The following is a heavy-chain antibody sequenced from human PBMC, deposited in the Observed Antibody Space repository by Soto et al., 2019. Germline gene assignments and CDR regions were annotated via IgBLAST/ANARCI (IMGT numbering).Heavy chain of an antibody. CDR2: ISSSSSYT. J-gene: IGHJ4*02. D-gene: IGHD3-22*01. CDR1: GFTFSDYY. CDR3: ARVGLRYYDSSGYPYYFDY. Sequence: GGSLRLSCAASGFTFSDYYMSWIRQAPGKGLEWVSYISSSSSYTNYADSVKGRFTISRDNAKNSLYLQMNSLRAEDTAVYYCARVGLRYYDSSGYPYYFDYWGQGTLVTV. V-gene: IGHV3-11*06.